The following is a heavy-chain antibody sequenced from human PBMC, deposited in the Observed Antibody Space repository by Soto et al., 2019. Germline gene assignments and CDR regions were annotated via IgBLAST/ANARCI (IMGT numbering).Heavy chain of an antibody. CDR1: GYTFTSYG. CDR3: ERDWCSGGGCNSFDY. J-gene: IGHJ4*02. Sequence: QVQLVQSGAEVKKPGASVKVSCKASGYTFTSYGVSWVRQAPGQGLEWMGWLSAYNGNTNYAQKLQGRVTMTPDTSTSTACMELRSLRSDDTAVYYCERDWCSGGGCNSFDYGGQGPLVTVSS. CDR2: LSAYNGNT. V-gene: IGHV1-18*01. D-gene: IGHD2-15*01.